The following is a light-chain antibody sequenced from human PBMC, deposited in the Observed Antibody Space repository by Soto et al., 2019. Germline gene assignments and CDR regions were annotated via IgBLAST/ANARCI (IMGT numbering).Light chain of an antibody. V-gene: IGLV2-14*03. CDR2: DVT. CDR1: SSDVGGYNY. CDR3: SSYTTSNSRQIV. Sequence: QSVLTQPASVSGSPGQSITISYPGTSSDVGGYNYVSWYQHHPGKAPKLIIYDVTNRPSGVSNPFSGSKSGNTASLTISGLQPEDEADYYCSSYTTSNSRQIVFGTGTKVTV. J-gene: IGLJ1*01.